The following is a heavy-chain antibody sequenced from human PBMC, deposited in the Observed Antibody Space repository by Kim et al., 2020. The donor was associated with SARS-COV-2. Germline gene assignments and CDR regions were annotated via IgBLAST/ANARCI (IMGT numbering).Heavy chain of an antibody. CDR3: ARGTTAKNDY. V-gene: IGHV1-2*02. D-gene: IGHD1-7*01. Sequence: GNNYAQKFQGRVPMTRDTSISTAYMGLSRLRSDDTAVYYCARGTTAKNDYWGQGTLVTVSS. CDR2: GN. J-gene: IGHJ4*02.